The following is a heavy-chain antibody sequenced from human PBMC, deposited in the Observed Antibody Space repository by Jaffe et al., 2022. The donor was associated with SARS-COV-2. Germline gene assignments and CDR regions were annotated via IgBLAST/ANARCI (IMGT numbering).Heavy chain of an antibody. D-gene: IGHD3-16*01. V-gene: IGHV3-30*18. J-gene: IGHJ3*02. CDR1: GFIFSRFS. CDR3: AKDLADEYVEDAFDI. Sequence: QVQLVESGGGVVQPGRSLTLSCEASGFIFSRFSMHWVRQAPGKGLEWLAVMSYDGSNKYYADSVKGRFTIYRDNSKNIVYLEIDTLRPEDTAVYYCAKDLADEYVEDAFDIWGQGTVVTVAS. CDR2: MSYDGSNK.